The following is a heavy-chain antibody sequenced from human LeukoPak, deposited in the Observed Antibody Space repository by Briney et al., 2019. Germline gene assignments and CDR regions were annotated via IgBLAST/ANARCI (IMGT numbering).Heavy chain of an antibody. V-gene: IGHV3-30*02. J-gene: IGHJ6*03. Sequence: GGSLRLSCAGSGFTFSSYGMHWVRQAPGKGLEWMAFIRYDGSNKYYADSVKGRFTISRDNSKNTLYLQMNSLRAEDTAVYYCAKDTLWFGEFFYYMDVWGKGTTVTISS. D-gene: IGHD3-10*01. CDR2: IRYDGSNK. CDR1: GFTFSSYG. CDR3: AKDTLWFGEFFYYMDV.